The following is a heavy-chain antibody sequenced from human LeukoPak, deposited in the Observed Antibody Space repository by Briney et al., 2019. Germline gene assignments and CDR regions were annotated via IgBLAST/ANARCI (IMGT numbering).Heavy chain of an antibody. CDR1: GGTFSTDA. Sequence: ASVKVSCKASGGTFSTDALAWVRQAPGKGLEWMGGFDPEDGETIYAQKFQGRVTMTEDTSTDTAYMELSSLRSEDTAVYYCATFKIGYCSSTSCPYYYYGMDVWGQGTTVTVSS. CDR2: FDPEDGET. D-gene: IGHD2-2*01. V-gene: IGHV1-24*01. CDR3: ATFKIGYCSSTSCPYYYYGMDV. J-gene: IGHJ6*02.